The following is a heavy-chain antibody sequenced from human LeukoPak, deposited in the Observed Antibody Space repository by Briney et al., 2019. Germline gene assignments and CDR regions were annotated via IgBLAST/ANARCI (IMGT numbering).Heavy chain of an antibody. CDR3: ARGYDSSGYYVNCSDP. D-gene: IGHD3-22*01. CDR2: ISSSGDTI. V-gene: IGHV3-48*03. CDR1: GFTFSSYE. J-gene: IGHJ5*02. Sequence: GGSLRLSCAASGFTFSSYEMNWVRQAPGKGLEWVSYISSSGDTIYYADSVKGRFTISRDNAKNSLYLQMNSLRAEDTAVYYCARGYDSSGYYVNCSDPWGQGTLVTVSS.